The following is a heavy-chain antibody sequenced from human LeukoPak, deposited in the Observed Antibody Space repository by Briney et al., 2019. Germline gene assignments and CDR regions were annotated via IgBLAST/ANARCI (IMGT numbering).Heavy chain of an antibody. V-gene: IGHV3-30*18. J-gene: IGHJ4*02. CDR3: AKDYDYGDYAVDY. D-gene: IGHD4-17*01. CDR2: ISYDGSYK. CDR1: GFTFSTYG. Sequence: GGSLRLSCAASGFTFSTYGMHWVRQAPGMGLEWVPFISYDGSYKYYADSVKGRFTISRDSSKNTLYLQMNSLRAEDTAVYYCAKDYDYGDYAVDYWGQGTLVTVSS.